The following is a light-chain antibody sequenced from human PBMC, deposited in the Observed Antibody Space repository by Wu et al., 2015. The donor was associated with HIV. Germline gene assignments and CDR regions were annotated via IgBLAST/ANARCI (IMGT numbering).Light chain of an antibody. V-gene: IGKV3D-20*02. CDR3: QQRSNWST. J-gene: IGKJ4*01. Sequence: EIVLTQSPDTLSVSVGERVTLSCRASQTIGSGYLAWYQLKPGQAPRLVIHETSVRAAGIPDRFGGSGSGTDFTLTITTLEPEDIAVYYCQQRSNWSTFGGGTKVEIK. CDR2: ETS. CDR1: QTIGSGY.